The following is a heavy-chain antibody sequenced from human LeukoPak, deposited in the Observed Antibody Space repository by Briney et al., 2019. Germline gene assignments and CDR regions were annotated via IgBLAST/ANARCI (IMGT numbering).Heavy chain of an antibody. J-gene: IGHJ3*02. Sequence: TSVKVSCKASGFTFTSSAMQWVRQTRGQRLERIGWIFVGSGNTNYAQKFQERVTITRDMSTSTAYMELSSLRSEDTAVYYCAADGLDAFDIWGQGTMVTVSS. CDR3: AADGLDAFDI. CDR2: IFVGSGNT. V-gene: IGHV1-58*02. CDR1: GFTFTSSA.